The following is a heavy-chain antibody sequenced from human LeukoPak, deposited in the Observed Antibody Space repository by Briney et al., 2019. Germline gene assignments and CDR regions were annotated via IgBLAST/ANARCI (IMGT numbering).Heavy chain of an antibody. CDR2: IWSDGNNK. D-gene: IGHD3-16*01. CDR3: ARDMTYYYGMDV. Sequence: GGSLRLSCAASGFTFSSFGMHWVRQAPGKGLEWVAVIWSDGNNKYYADSVKGRFTISRDNSRNTLYLQMNSLRAEDTAVYYCARDMTYYYGMDVWGQGTTVTVSS. J-gene: IGHJ6*02. CDR1: GFTFSSFG. V-gene: IGHV3-33*01.